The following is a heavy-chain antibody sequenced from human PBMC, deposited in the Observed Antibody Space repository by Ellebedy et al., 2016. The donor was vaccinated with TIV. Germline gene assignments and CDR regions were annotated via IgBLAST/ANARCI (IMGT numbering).Heavy chain of an antibody. CDR3: ARDAQGSPSTGYNHYFSPYMDV. CDR1: GYSFSGYY. V-gene: IGHV1-2*02. CDR2: INPNSGDT. Sequence: ASVKVSCXPSGYSFSGYYIHWVRQAPGQGLEWMGWINPNSGDTKYAQKLQGRITMTRDRSTRIVYMEMSSLKFDDTAVYYCARDAQGSPSTGYNHYFSPYMDVWGKGTTVTVSS. J-gene: IGHJ6*03. D-gene: IGHD6-13*01.